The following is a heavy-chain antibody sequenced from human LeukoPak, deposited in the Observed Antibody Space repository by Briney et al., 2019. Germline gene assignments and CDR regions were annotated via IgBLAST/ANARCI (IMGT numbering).Heavy chain of an antibody. V-gene: IGHV4-39*06. CDR2: IYYSGST. J-gene: IGHJ6*03. Sequence: SETLSLTCTVSGGSISSSSYYWGWIRQPPGKGLEWIGNIYYSGSTYYNPSLKSRVTISVDTSKNQFTLKLSSVTAADTAVYYCARDGAHKNHYYSYYYMDVWGKGTTVTVSS. D-gene: IGHD3-16*01. CDR3: ARDGAHKNHYYSYYYMDV. CDR1: GGSISSSSYY.